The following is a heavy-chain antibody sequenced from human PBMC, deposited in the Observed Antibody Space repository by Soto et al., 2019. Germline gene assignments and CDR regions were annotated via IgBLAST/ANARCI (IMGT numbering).Heavy chain of an antibody. CDR3: ARRPTSDWNLFDF. Sequence: QLQLQESGPGLVKPSETLSLTCSVSGGSITSSANYWGWIRQPPGKGLEWIGNIYFSGRTQYNPSLQCRVTISLDTPKKQFSLKLTSVTAADTAMYYCARRPTSDWNLFDFWGQGALVTVSS. D-gene: IGHD1-7*01. J-gene: IGHJ4*02. CDR2: IYFSGRT. CDR1: GGSITSSANY. V-gene: IGHV4-39*01.